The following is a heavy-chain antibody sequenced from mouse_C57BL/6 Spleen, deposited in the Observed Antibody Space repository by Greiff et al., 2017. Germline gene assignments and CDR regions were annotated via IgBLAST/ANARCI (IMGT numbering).Heavy chain of an antibody. V-gene: IGHV1-4*01. CDR1: GYTFTSYT. Sequence: LVESGAELARPGASVKMSCKASGYTFTSYTMHWVKQRPGQGLEWIGYINPSSGYTKYNQKFKDKATLTADKSSSTAYMQLSSLTSEDSAVYYCARGSSNYVGYYAMDYWGQGTSVTVSS. J-gene: IGHJ4*01. CDR2: INPSSGYT. CDR3: ARGSSNYVGYYAMDY. D-gene: IGHD2-5*01.